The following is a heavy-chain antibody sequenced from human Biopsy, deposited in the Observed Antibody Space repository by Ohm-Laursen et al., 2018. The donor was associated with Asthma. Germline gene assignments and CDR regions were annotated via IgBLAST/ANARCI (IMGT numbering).Heavy chain of an antibody. CDR2: IIPVFGIS. Sequence: SVKVSCKASGGTFSRYAISWVRQAPGQGLEWMGGIIPVFGISNYAQKFQGRVTFTADGSTSSAYMELSSLTSEDSAVYYCAREVSTVDYGYYYFAMDVWGQGTLVTVSS. CDR3: AREVSTVDYGYYYFAMDV. J-gene: IGHJ6*02. CDR1: GGTFSRYA. V-gene: IGHV1-69*13. D-gene: IGHD4-17*01.